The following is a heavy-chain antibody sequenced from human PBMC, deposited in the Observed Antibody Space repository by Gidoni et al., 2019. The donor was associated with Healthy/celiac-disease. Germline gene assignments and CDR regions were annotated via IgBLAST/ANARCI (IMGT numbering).Heavy chain of an antibody. V-gene: IGHV4-31*03. CDR1: GGSISSGGYY. Sequence: QVQLQESGPGLVKPSQTLSLTCTVSGGSISSGGYYWSWIRQHPGKGLEWIGYIYYSGSTYYNPSLKSRVTISVDTSKNQFSLKLSPVTAADTAVYYCARDLGSSVSTVGGGRYFDYWGQGTLVTVSS. CDR3: ARDLGSSVSTVGGGRYFDY. CDR2: IYYSGST. J-gene: IGHJ4*02. D-gene: IGHD6-19*01.